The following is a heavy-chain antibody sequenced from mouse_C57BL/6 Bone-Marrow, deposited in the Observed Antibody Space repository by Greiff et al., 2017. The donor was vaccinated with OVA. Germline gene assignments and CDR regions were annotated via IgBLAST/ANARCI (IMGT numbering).Heavy chain of an antibody. CDR3: VRHGGLRRDPYAMDY. Sequence: EVHLVESGGGLVQPKGSLKLSCAASGFSFNTYAMNWVRQAPGKGLEWVARIRSKSNNYATYYADSVKDRFTISRDDSESMLYLQMNNLKTEDTAMYYCVRHGGLRRDPYAMDYWGQGTSVTVSS. CDR1: GFSFNTYA. D-gene: IGHD2-4*01. V-gene: IGHV10-1*01. CDR2: IRSKSNNYAT. J-gene: IGHJ4*01.